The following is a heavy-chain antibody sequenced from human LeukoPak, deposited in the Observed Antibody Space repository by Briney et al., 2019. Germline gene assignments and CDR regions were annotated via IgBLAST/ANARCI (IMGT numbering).Heavy chain of an antibody. Sequence: GGSLRLSCIPSGFTFSSYAMSWVRQAPGKGLEWVSAISGSGGSTYYADSVKGRFTISRDNSKNTLYLQMNSLRAEDTAVYFCAKGRDAPYYFDYWGQGTLVTASS. D-gene: IGHD5-24*01. CDR2: ISGSGGST. V-gene: IGHV3-23*01. CDR1: GFTFSSYA. CDR3: AKGRDAPYYFDY. J-gene: IGHJ4*02.